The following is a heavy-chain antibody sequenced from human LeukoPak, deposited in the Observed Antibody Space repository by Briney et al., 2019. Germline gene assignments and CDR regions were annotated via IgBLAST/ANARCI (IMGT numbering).Heavy chain of an antibody. J-gene: IGHJ4*02. CDR2: ISGSGGST. D-gene: IGHD3-22*01. CDR1: GFTFSNFD. CDR3: AKGALYDSSGYYYRLGYFDY. Sequence: GGSLRLSCAASGFTFSNFDMNWVRQAPGKGLEWVAVISGSGGSTYYADSVKGRFTISRDNSKNTLYLQMNSLRAEDTAVYYCAKGALYDSSGYYYRLGYFDYWGQGTLVTVSS. V-gene: IGHV3-23*01.